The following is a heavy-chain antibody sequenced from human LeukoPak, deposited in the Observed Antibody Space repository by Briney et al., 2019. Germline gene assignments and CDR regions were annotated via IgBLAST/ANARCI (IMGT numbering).Heavy chain of an antibody. D-gene: IGHD2-15*01. Sequence: GGSLRLSCAASGFTFSSYAMHWVRQAPGKGLEWVAVISYDGSNKFYADSVKGRFTISRDNSKNTLYLQMNSLRTEDTAVYYCAREGRHRSHVFDYWGQGTLVTVSS. J-gene: IGHJ4*02. V-gene: IGHV3-30-3*01. CDR2: ISYDGSNK. CDR3: AREGRHRSHVFDY. CDR1: GFTFSSYA.